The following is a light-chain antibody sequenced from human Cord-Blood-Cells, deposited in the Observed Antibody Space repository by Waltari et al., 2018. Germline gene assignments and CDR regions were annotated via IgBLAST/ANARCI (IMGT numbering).Light chain of an antibody. CDR3: QQRSNWPWT. Sequence: EIVLPKSPATQSPPPGARATLSCRASQSVSSYSAWYQQKPGQAPRLLIYDASNRATGIPARFSGSGSGTDFTLTISSLEPEDFAVYYCQQRSNWPWTFGQGTKVEIK. CDR2: DAS. J-gene: IGKJ1*01. V-gene: IGKV3-11*01. CDR1: QSVSSY.